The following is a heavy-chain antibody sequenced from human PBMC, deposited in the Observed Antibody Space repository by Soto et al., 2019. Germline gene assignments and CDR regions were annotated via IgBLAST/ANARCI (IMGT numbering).Heavy chain of an antibody. CDR3: AKDNDFWSGYYFHPTYYMDV. D-gene: IGHD3-3*01. CDR2: ISGSGGST. J-gene: IGHJ6*03. V-gene: IGHV3-23*01. Sequence: PGGSLRLSCAASGFTFSSYAMSWVRQAPGKGLEWVSAISGSGGSTYYADTVKGRFTISRDNSKNTLYLQMNSLRAEDTAVYYCAKDNDFWSGYYFHPTYYMDVWGKGTTVTVSS. CDR1: GFTFSSYA.